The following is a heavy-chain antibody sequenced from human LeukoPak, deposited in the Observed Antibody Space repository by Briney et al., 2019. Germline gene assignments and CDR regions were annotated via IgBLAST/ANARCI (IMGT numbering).Heavy chain of an antibody. Sequence: GESLKISCKGSGYTFTTSWIGWVRQMPGKGLEWMGIIYPSDSDTTYSLSFQGQVTISADKSISTAYLQWSSLKASDTAVYYCARLYGRYFDFWAQGTLVTVSS. J-gene: IGHJ4*02. D-gene: IGHD2-8*01. CDR1: GYTFTTSW. V-gene: IGHV5-51*01. CDR2: IYPSDSDT. CDR3: ARLYGRYFDF.